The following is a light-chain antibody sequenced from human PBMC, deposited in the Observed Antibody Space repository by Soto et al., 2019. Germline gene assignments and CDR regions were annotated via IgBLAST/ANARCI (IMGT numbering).Light chain of an antibody. CDR2: GAS. CDR3: QQYGSSVKT. J-gene: IGKJ1*01. Sequence: EILLTQSPGTLSLSPGERATLSCRASQSVSSNYLAWYQQKPGQAPRLLIFGASNRATDIPDRFSGSGSGTDFPLTISRLEPDDFEVYFCQQYGSSVKTFGQGTMVDIK. CDR1: QSVSSNY. V-gene: IGKV3-20*01.